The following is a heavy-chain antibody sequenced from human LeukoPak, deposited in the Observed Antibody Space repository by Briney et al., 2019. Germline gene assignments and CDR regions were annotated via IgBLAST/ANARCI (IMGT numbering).Heavy chain of an antibody. V-gene: IGHV4-59*08. CDR2: IYYSGST. D-gene: IGHD5-18*01. CDR3: ASRPSLEYSSFDY. CDR1: VDSISSYY. J-gene: IGHJ4*02. Sequence: PSETLSLTCTVPVDSISSYYWSWIRQPPGKGLDWIGYIYYSGSTNYNPSLKSRVTISVDTSKNQFSLKLSSVTAADTAVYYCASRPSLEYSSFDYWGQGTLVTVSS.